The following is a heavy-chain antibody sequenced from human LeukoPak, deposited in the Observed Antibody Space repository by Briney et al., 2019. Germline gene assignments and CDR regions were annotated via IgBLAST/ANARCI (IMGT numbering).Heavy chain of an antibody. CDR2: IYTSGST. D-gene: IGHD6-6*01. CDR3: ARGSSIAARRLYFDY. CDR1: GGSISSYY. J-gene: IGHJ4*02. V-gene: IGHV4-4*09. Sequence: PSETLSLTCTVSGGSISSYYWSWIRQPPGKGLEWIGYIYTSGSTNYNPSLKSRVTISVDTSKNQFSLKLTSVTAADTAVYYCARGSSIAARRLYFDYWGQGTLVTVSS.